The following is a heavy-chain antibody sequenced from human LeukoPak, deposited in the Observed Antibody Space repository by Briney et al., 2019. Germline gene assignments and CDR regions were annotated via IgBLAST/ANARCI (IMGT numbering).Heavy chain of an antibody. Sequence: GGSLRLSCAASRFTFSSYWMSWVRQAPGKGLEWVANMKYDGSEKYYVDSVKGRFTISRDNAKNSLYLQMNSLRAEDTAVYYCARDIEAAGLFLDYWGQGTLVTVSS. CDR3: ARDIEAAGLFLDY. CDR1: RFTFSSYW. V-gene: IGHV3-7*01. J-gene: IGHJ4*02. CDR2: MKYDGSEK. D-gene: IGHD6-13*01.